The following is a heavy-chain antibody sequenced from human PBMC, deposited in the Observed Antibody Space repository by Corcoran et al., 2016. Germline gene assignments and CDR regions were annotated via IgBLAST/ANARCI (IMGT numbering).Heavy chain of an antibody. CDR1: GFTFSSYS. J-gene: IGHJ6*02. V-gene: IGHV3-21*01. CDR2: ISSSSSYI. Sequence: EVQLVESGGGLVKPGGSLRLSCAASGFTFSSYSMNWVRQAPGKGLEWVSSISSSSSYIYYADSVKGRFTISRDNAKNSLYLQMNSLRAEDTAVYYCARDHDSSGYYYGGLSYYGMDVWGQGTTVTVSS. CDR3: ARDHDSSGYYYGGLSYYGMDV. D-gene: IGHD3-22*01.